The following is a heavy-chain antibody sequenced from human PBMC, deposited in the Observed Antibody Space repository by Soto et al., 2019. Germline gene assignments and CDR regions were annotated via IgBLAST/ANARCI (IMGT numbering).Heavy chain of an antibody. CDR2: ISSSSSYI. V-gene: IGHV3-21*01. Sequence: GGSLRLSCAASGFTFSSYSMNWVRQAPGKGLEWVSSISSSSSYIYYADSVKGRFTISRDNAKNSLYLQMNSLRVEDTAVYYCASRVTMIVVAHFDIWGQGTMVTVSS. J-gene: IGHJ3*02. CDR1: GFTFSSYS. CDR3: ASRVTMIVVAHFDI. D-gene: IGHD3-22*01.